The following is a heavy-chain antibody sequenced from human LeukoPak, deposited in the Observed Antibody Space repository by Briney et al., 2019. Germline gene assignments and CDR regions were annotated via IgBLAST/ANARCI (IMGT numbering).Heavy chain of an antibody. CDR2: IYYSGST. V-gene: IGHV4-59*08. CDR1: GGSISYYY. CDR3: ARVTAYGSGYYYYMDV. J-gene: IGHJ6*03. Sequence: PSETLSLTCTVSGGSISYYYWSWIRQPPGKGLEWIGYIYYSGSTNYNPSLKSRVTISVDTSKNQFSLNLSSVTAADTAVYYCARVTAYGSGYYYYMDVWGKGTTVTVSS. D-gene: IGHD3-10*01.